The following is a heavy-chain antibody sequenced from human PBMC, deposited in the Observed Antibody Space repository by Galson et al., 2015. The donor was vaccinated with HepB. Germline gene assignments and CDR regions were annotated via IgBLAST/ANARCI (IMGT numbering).Heavy chain of an antibody. J-gene: IGHJ3*02. D-gene: IGHD4-17*01. CDR3: TTDSPTTADAFDI. V-gene: IGHV3-15*01. CDR2: IKSKTDGGTT. Sequence: SLRLSCAASGFTFSNAWMSWVRQAPGKGLEWVGRIKSKTDGGTTDYAAPVKGRFTISRDDSKNTLYLQMNSLKTEDTAVYYCTTDSPTTADAFDIWGQGTMVTVSS. CDR1: GFTFSNAW.